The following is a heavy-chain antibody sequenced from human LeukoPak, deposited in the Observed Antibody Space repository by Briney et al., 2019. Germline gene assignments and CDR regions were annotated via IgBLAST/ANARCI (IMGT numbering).Heavy chain of an antibody. CDR3: ARGHCSGGSSYYRY. CDR1: GGSISSDTW. CDR2: IYHSGST. J-gene: IGHJ4*02. Sequence: SVTLSLTCAVSGGSISSDTWWTWVRQPPGKGLGWIGEIYHSGSTNYNPSLKSRVTISVDPSENQFSLKLSSVTAADTAVYYCARGHCSGGSSYYRYWGQGTLVTVSS. V-gene: IGHV4-4*02. D-gene: IGHD2-15*01.